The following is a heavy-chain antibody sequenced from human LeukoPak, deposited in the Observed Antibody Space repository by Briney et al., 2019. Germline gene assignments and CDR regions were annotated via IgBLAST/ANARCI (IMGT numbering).Heavy chain of an antibody. CDR1: GFSFSSYG. D-gene: IGHD5-18*01. CDR2: IWYDGTNK. V-gene: IGHV3-33*01. CDR3: ARDQRGFSYSKYYFDY. J-gene: IGHJ4*02. Sequence: GRSLRLSCAASGFSFSSYGMHWVRQAPGKGLEWVAVIWYDGTNKYYADSVKGRFTISRDNSKNTLYLQMNSLRAEDTAVYYCARDQRGFSYSKYYFDYWGQGTLVTVSS.